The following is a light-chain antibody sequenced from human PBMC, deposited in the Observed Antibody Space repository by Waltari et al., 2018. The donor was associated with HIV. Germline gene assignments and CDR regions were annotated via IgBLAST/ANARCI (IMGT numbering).Light chain of an antibody. Sequence: DIVMTQSPDSLAVSLGERATINCKSSQSILYSSNNRNYLAWYQQKPGQRTQLLIYWASTRESGVPDRFTGNGSGTDFTLTISSLQAEDVAVYYCQQYDSTPLTFGGGTKVEIK. V-gene: IGKV4-1*01. CDR1: QSILYSSNNRNY. J-gene: IGKJ4*01. CDR2: WAS. CDR3: QQYDSTPLT.